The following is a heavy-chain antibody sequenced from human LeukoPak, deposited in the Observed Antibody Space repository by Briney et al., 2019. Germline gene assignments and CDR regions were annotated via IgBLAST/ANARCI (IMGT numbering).Heavy chain of an antibody. CDR2: INPNSGGT. Sequence: ASVIVSCKASGYTFRQYSISWVRQAPGQGLEWMGWINPNSGGTNSAQKFQGRVTMTRDTSISTAYMELGRLRSDDTAVYYCARVGSDSSGWRRFDYWGQGTLVTVSS. CDR1: GYTFRQYS. D-gene: IGHD6-19*01. CDR3: ARVGSDSSGWRRFDY. V-gene: IGHV1-2*02. J-gene: IGHJ4*02.